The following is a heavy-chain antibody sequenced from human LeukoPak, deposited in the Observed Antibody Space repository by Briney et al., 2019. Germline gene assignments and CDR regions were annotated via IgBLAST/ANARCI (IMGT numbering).Heavy chain of an antibody. Sequence: GGSLRLSCAASGFTFSRYWMHWGRQAPGKGLLWVSRTNPDGSSTSYADSVKGQFTISRDNAKNTLYLQMNSLRPEDTAVYYCVRVRGAVAATPLEFDYWGQPSLVGDSS. V-gene: IGHV3-74*01. J-gene: IGHJ4*02. CDR2: TNPDGSST. CDR3: VRVRGAVAATPLEFDY. CDR1: GFTFSRYW. D-gene: IGHD6-19*01.